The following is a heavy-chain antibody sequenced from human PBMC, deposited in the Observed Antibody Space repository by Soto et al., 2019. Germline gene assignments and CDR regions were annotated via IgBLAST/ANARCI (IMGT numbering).Heavy chain of an antibody. V-gene: IGHV4-39*01. Sequence: SETLSLTCTVSGGSISSSSYYWGWIRQPPGKGLEWIGSIYYSGSTYYNPSLKSRVTISVDTSKNQFSLKLSSVTAADTAVYYFSRLIYYDFWSGYYLDYYYYYGMDVWGQRTTVTVSS. J-gene: IGHJ6*02. D-gene: IGHD3-3*01. CDR1: GGSISSSSYY. CDR3: SRLIYYDFWSGYYLDYYYYYGMDV. CDR2: IYYSGST.